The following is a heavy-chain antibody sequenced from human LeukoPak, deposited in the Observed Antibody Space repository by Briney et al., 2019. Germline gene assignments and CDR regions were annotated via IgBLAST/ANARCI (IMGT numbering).Heavy chain of an antibody. J-gene: IGHJ4*02. CDR3: AAAGPFDY. CDR1: GFTFSSCA. V-gene: IGHV3-23*05. Sequence: GGSLRLSCAASGFTFSSCAMSWVRQAPGKGLEWVSTIIDSGNSLYYADSVEGRFTISRDNSKNTLYLQMNSLRAEDTAVYYVAAAGPFDYWGQGTLVTVSS. CDR2: IIDSGNSL. D-gene: IGHD6-13*01.